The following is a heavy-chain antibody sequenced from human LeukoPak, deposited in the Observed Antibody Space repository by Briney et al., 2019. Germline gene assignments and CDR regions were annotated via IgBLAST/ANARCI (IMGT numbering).Heavy chain of an antibody. CDR1: GYTFTSYG. D-gene: IGHD3-10*01. J-gene: IGHJ4*02. V-gene: IGHV1-18*01. CDR3: ARAGTMVRGVLVPFDY. Sequence: VSVKVSCKASGYTFTSYGISWVRQAPGQGLEWMGWISAYNGNTNYAQKLQGRVTMTTDTSTSTAYMELRSLRSDDTAVYYCARAGTMVRGVLVPFDYWGQGTLVTVSS. CDR2: ISAYNGNT.